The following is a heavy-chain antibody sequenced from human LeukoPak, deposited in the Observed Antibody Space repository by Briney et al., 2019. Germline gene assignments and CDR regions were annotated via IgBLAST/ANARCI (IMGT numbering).Heavy chain of an antibody. V-gene: IGHV1-69*13. D-gene: IGHD6-19*01. CDR2: IIPIFGTA. Sequence: SVKVSCKASGGTFSSYAISWVRQAPGQGLEWMGGIIPIFGTANYAQKFQGRVTITADESTSTAYMELSSLRSEDTAVYYCARDRIGSGWSWGWFDPRGQGTLVTVSS. CDR3: ARDRIGSGWSWGWFDP. J-gene: IGHJ5*02. CDR1: GGTFSSYA.